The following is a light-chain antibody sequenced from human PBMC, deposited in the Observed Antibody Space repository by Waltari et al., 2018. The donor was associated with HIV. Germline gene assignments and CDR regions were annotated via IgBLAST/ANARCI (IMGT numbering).Light chain of an antibody. CDR1: RSNIGSNT. V-gene: IGLV1-44*01. CDR2: SNN. J-gene: IGLJ3*02. Sequence: QSVLTQPPSASGTPGQRVTISCSGSRSNIGSNTVSWYQQLPGTAPKLFIYSNNQRPSGVPDRFSGSKSGTSASLAFSGLQSEDEADYYCAAWDDSLNGWVFGGGTKLTVV. CDR3: AAWDDSLNGWV.